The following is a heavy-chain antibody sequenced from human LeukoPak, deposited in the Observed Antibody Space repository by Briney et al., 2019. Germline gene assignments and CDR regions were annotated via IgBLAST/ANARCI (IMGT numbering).Heavy chain of an antibody. D-gene: IGHD4-17*01. V-gene: IGHV4-34*01. CDR2: INHSGST. CDR1: GVSFSGYY. J-gene: IGHJ4*02. Sequence: SETLSLTCAVYGVSFSGYYWSWIRQPPGKGLEWIGEINHSGSTNYNPSLKSRVTISVDTSKNQFSLKLSSVTAADTAVYYCASGSQDYDFDYWGQGTLVTVSS. CDR3: ASGSQDYDFDY.